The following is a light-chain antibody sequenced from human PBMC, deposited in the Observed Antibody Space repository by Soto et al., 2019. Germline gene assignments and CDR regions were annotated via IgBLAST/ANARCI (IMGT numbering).Light chain of an antibody. Sequence: PGERATLSYRASQSVSSSYLAWYQQKPGQAPRLLIYGASSRATGIPDRFSGSGSGTDFTLTISRLEPEDFAVYYCQQYGSSRWTFGQGTKV. CDR1: QSVSSSY. CDR3: QQYGSSRWT. CDR2: GAS. V-gene: IGKV3-20*01. J-gene: IGKJ1*01.